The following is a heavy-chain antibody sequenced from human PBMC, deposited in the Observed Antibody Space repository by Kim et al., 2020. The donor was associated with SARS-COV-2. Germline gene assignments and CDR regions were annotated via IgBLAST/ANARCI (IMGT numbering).Heavy chain of an antibody. CDR2: INHRGIT. CDR1: GDSLSTYY. V-gene: IGHV4-34*01. CDR3: ARGLRERRGGSNWFPKYSYYYVMDV. D-gene: IGHD6-13*01. J-gene: IGHJ6*02. Sequence: SETLSLTCAVYGDSLSTYYWTWIRQPPGKGLEWSGGINHRGITFYNPSLQSRVIISVDTSKNQFSLRLSSVTASDTAVYFCARGLRERRGGSNWFPKYSYYYVMDVWGQGTTVTVSS.